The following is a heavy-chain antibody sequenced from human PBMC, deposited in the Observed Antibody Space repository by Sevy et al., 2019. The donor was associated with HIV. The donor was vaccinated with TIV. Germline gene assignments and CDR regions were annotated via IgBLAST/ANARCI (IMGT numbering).Heavy chain of an antibody. V-gene: IGHV1-18*04. Sequence: ASVKVTCKASGYTFTSYGISWVRQAPGQGLEWMGWISAYNGNTNYAQKLQGRVTMTTDTSTSTAYMELRSLRSDDTAVYYCARVGPGGCGGDCYSDHYYYYGMDVWGQGTTVTVSS. CDR3: ARVGPGGCGGDCYSDHYYYYGMDV. D-gene: IGHD2-21*02. CDR1: GYTFTSYG. J-gene: IGHJ6*02. CDR2: ISAYNGNT.